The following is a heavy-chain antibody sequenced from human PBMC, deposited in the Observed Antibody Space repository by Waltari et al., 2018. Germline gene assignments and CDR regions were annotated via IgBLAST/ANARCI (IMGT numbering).Heavy chain of an antibody. CDR3: AILRDYYYGMDV. CDR1: GFTFSSDA. Sequence: QVQLVESGGGVVKAGRSLRRSCAATGFTFSSDAMHWVRQAPGKGLEWVAVISYDGSNKYYADSVKGRFTISRDNSKNTLYLQMNSLRAEDTAVYYCAILRDYYYGMDVWGQGTTVTVSS. CDR2: ISYDGSNK. J-gene: IGHJ6*02. V-gene: IGHV3-30-3*01.